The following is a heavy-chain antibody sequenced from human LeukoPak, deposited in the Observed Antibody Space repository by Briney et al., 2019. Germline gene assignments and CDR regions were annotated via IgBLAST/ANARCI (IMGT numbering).Heavy chain of an antibody. CDR1: GYSFTSYW. CDR3: AGTVQLGLPFFDY. Sequence: GESLKISCKGSGYSFTSYWISWVRQMPGKGLEWMGRIDPSDSYTNYSPSFQGHVTISADKSISTSYLQWSSLKASDTAMYYWAGTVQLGLPFFDYWGQGTLVTVSS. V-gene: IGHV5-10-1*01. J-gene: IGHJ4*02. CDR2: IDPSDSYT. D-gene: IGHD1-1*01.